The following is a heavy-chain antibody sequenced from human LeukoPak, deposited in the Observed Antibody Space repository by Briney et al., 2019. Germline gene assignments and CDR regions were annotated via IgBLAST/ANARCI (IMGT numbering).Heavy chain of an antibody. CDR3: ARGRLPGY. Sequence: SETLSLTCTVSGGSISSYYWNWIRQPPGKGLEWIGYIYYSGTTNYNPSLKSRVSMSVDTSKNQFSLKLSSVTAADTAVYYCARGRLPGYWGQGTLVTVSS. CDR1: GGSISSYY. V-gene: IGHV4-59*12. J-gene: IGHJ4*02. CDR2: IYYSGTT. D-gene: IGHD2-15*01.